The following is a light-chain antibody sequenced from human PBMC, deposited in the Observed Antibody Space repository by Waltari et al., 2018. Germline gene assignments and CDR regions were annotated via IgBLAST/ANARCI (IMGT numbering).Light chain of an antibody. CDR2: AAS. CDR1: QDIRDD. Sequence: ALQMTQSPFSLSASAGDRVTLTCRASQDIRDDLGWYQQTPGKAPKLLIYAASSLQSGVPSRFSGSGSGTDFTLTISSLQPEDFATYYCLQDHNYPFTFGPGTKVDI. V-gene: IGKV1-6*01. J-gene: IGKJ3*01. CDR3: LQDHNYPFT.